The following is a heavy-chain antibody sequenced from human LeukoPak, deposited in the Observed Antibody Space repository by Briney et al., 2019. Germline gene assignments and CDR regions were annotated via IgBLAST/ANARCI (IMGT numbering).Heavy chain of an antibody. V-gene: IGHV3-30*04. CDR1: GFTFSSYA. CDR2: ISYDGNNK. D-gene: IGHD3-22*01. Sequence: PGRSLRLSCAASGFTFSSYAMHWVRQAPGKGLEWVAVISYDGNNKYYADSVKGRFTISRDNSKNTLYLQMNSLRAEDTAVYYCARDTYYYDSSGYYAVDYWGQGTLVTVSS. J-gene: IGHJ4*02. CDR3: ARDTYYYDSSGYYAVDY.